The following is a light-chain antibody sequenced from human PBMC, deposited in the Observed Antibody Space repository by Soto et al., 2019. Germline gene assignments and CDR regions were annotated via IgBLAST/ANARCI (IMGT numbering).Light chain of an antibody. CDR3: QQRGIWPLT. J-gene: IGKJ3*01. CDR1: QSVSSY. V-gene: IGKV3-11*01. CDR2: DAS. Sequence: EIVLTQSPATLSFSPGERATLSCRASQSVSSYLAWYQQKPGQAPRLLIYDASNRATGIPARFSGSGSGTDFTLTISSLEPEDFAVYYCQQRGIWPLTFGPGTKVDIK.